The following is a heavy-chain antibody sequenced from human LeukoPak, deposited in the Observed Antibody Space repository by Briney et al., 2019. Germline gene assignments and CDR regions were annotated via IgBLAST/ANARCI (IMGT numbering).Heavy chain of an antibody. CDR3: ARDGGGFGELPFDY. CDR2: IGAYNGNT. V-gene: IGHV1-18*01. Sequence: ASVKVSCKASGYTFTSYGISWVRQAPGQGLEWMGWIGAYNGNTNYAQKLQGRVTMTTDTSTSTAYMELRSLRSDDTAVYYCARDGGGFGELPFDYWGQGTLVTVSS. CDR1: GYTFTSYG. J-gene: IGHJ4*02. D-gene: IGHD3-10*01.